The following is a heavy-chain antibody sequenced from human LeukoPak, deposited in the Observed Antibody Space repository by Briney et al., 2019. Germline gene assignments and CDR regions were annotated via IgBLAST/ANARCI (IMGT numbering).Heavy chain of an antibody. V-gene: IGHV5-51*01. CDR2: IYPGDSDT. D-gene: IGHD3-16*01. J-gene: IGHJ4*02. CDR3: ARLAYAGDYFDY. CDR1: GYTFNNFW. Sequence: GESLKISCKGSGYTFNNFWIAWVRQKPGKGLEWMSMIYPGDSDTRYSPSFRGQVTSSVDRSTNTAYLHWRSLKASDTAIYYCARLAYAGDYFDYWGQGTLVTVSS.